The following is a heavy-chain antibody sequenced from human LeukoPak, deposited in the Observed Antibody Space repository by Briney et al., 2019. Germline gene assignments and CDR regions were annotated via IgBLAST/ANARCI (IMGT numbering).Heavy chain of an antibody. J-gene: IGHJ4*02. V-gene: IGHV3-30*04. Sequence: GGSLRLSCADSGFSFSSYALHWVRQAPGKGLEWVAVISYDGSNKYYADSVKGRFTISRDNSKNTLYLQINSRRAEDTAVYYCARCRDAYRNPDYWGQGTLVTVSS. CDR1: GFSFSSYA. CDR3: ARCRDAYRNPDY. CDR2: ISYDGSNK. D-gene: IGHD5-24*01.